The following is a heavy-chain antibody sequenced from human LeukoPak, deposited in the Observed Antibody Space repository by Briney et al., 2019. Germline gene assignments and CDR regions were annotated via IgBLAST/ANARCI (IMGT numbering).Heavy chain of an antibody. CDR1: GFTFSSYG. CDR2: ISYDGSNN. J-gene: IGHJ4*02. Sequence: PGGSLRLSCAASGFTFSSYGMHWVRQAPGKGLEWVAVISYDGSNNYYADSVKGRFTISRDNSKNTLYLQMNSLRAEDTAVYYCVKDPGIAAAGTWGGDYWGQGTLVTVSS. D-gene: IGHD6-13*01. CDR3: VKDPGIAAAGTWGGDY. V-gene: IGHV3-30*18.